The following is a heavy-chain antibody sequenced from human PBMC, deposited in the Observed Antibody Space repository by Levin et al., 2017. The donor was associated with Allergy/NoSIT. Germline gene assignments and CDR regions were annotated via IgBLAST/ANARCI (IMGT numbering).Heavy chain of an antibody. Sequence: GGSLRLSCAASGFTFSSYWMHWVRQAPGKGLVWVSRINSDGSSTSYADSVKGRFTISRDNAKNTLYLQMNSLRAEDTAVYYCARGGYYDILTGYTPVDYWGQGTLVTVSS. CDR3: ARGGYYDILTGYTPVDY. CDR1: GFTFSSYW. D-gene: IGHD3-9*01. V-gene: IGHV3-74*01. J-gene: IGHJ4*02. CDR2: INSDGSST.